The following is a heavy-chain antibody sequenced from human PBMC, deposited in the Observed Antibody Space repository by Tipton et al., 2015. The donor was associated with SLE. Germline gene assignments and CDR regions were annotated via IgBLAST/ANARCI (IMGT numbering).Heavy chain of an antibody. Sequence: VKPSGTLSLTCAVSGGSISSSNWWSWVRQPPGKGLEWIGEIYHSGSTNYNPSLKSRVTISVDTSKNQFSLKLSSVTAADTAVYYCARDGASGRGADYFDYWGQGTLVTVSS. J-gene: IGHJ4*02. V-gene: IGHV4-4*02. CDR1: GGSISSSNW. CDR3: ARDGASGRGADYFDY. D-gene: IGHD1-26*01. CDR2: IYHSGST.